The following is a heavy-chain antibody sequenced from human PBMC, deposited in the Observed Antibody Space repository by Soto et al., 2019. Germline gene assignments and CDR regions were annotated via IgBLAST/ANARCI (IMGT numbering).Heavy chain of an antibody. CDR1: GFTLSSYS. CDR2: ISSSSSTI. D-gene: IGHD3-10*01. CDR3: ARDSGDYYMDV. J-gene: IGHJ6*03. V-gene: IGHV3-48*01. Sequence: EVQLVESGGGLVQPGGSLRLSCAASGFTLSSYSMNWVRQAPGKGLEWVSYISSSSSTIYYADSVKGRFTISRDNAKNSLYLQMNSLRAEDTAVYYCARDSGDYYMDVWGKGTTVTVSS.